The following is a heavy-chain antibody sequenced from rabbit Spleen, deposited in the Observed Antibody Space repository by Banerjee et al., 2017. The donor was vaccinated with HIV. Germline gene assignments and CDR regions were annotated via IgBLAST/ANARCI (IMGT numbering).Heavy chain of an antibody. CDR1: GFDFSRYG. Sequence: QEQLKETGGGLVQPGGSLTLSCKASGFDFSRYGVSWVRQAPGKGLEWIACSYTINSAYTFYASWAKGRFTISKTSSTTVTLQMTSLTAADTATYFCARDTGSSFSSYGMDLWGQGTLVTVS. CDR2: SYTINSAYT. D-gene: IGHD8-1*01. V-gene: IGHV1S45*01. CDR3: ARDTGSSFSSYGMDL. J-gene: IGHJ6*01.